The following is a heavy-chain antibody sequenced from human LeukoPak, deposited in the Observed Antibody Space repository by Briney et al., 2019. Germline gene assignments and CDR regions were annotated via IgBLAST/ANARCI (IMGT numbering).Heavy chain of an antibody. V-gene: IGHV4-39*01. CDR1: GFTFSSYA. CDR2: IYYTGST. CDR3: ARRGGSGRAFDY. D-gene: IGHD1-26*01. Sequence: ASLRLSCAASGFTFSSYAMSWVRQAPGKGLEWIGSIYYTGSTYDNPSLKSRVTISVDTSKNQFSLKLSSVTAADTAVYYCARRGGSGRAFDYWGQGTLVTVSS. J-gene: IGHJ4*02.